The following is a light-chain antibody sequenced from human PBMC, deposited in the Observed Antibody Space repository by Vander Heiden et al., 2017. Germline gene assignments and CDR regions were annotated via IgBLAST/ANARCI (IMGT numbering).Light chain of an antibody. V-gene: IGKV1-39*01. CDR2: ATS. CDR3: HQSYRPPFT. J-gene: IGKJ4*01. CDR1: QSICCY. Sequence: EIQMTKSPSSLSASVGDRATITCRASQSICCYLNWYQQKPATAPLLLIYATSGLQIPVPSSFSGSGSGTDFTLTILSLQPEAFSTYYRHQSYRPPFTFGGGTKVEIK.